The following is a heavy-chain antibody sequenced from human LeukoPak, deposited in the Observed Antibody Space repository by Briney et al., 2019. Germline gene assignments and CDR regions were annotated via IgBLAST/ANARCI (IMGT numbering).Heavy chain of an antibody. CDR2: ISSSSATI. D-gene: IGHD1-26*01. J-gene: IGHJ4*02. CDR3: ARSPGILGTNYFDY. Sequence: GGSLRLSCEASGFIFSTYSMNWVRQSPGKGLEWLSYISSSSATIYYADSVKGRFTISGDNSKNTLYLQMNSLRAEDTSVYYCARSPGILGTNYFDYWGQGTLVTVSS. V-gene: IGHV3-48*01. CDR1: GFIFSTYS.